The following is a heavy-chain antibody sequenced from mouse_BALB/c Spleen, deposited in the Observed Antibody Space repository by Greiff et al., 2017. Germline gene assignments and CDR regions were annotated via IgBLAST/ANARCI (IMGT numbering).Heavy chain of an antibody. D-gene: IGHD4-1*01. Sequence: VQLVESGAELARPGASVKMSRKASGYTFTSYTMHWVKQRPGQGLEWIGYINPSSGYTNYNQKFKDKATLTADKSSSTAYMQLSSLTSEDSAVYYCAKLGNYFDYWGQGTTLTVSS. CDR1: GYTFTSYT. CDR2: INPSSGYT. V-gene: IGHV1-4*01. CDR3: AKLGNYFDY. J-gene: IGHJ2*01.